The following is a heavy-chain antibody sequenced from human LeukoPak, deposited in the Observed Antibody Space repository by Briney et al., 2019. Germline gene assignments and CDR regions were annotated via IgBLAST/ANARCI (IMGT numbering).Heavy chain of an antibody. V-gene: IGHV1-46*01. CDR2: INPSGGST. J-gene: IGHJ4*02. CDR1: GYTFTSYY. CDR3: ARVITIFGVVTQGFDY. D-gene: IGHD3-3*01. Sequence: GASVKVSCKASGYTFTSYYMHWVRQAPGQGLEWMGIINPSGGSTSYAQKFQGRVTMTGDTSTSTVYMELSSLRSDDTAVYYCARVITIFGVVTQGFDYWGQGTLVTVSS.